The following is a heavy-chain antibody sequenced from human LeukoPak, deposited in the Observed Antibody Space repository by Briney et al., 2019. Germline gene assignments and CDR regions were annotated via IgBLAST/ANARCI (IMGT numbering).Heavy chain of an antibody. CDR2: ISGYNANT. CDR3: ARGSHRLYDYVWGTYESKDY. CDR1: GYTFTNYG. V-gene: IGHV1-18*01. J-gene: IGHJ4*02. Sequence: VASVKVSCKASGYTFTNYGISWVRQAPGQGLEWMGWISGYNANTNYVQKFQGRVTMTTDTSTHTAYMELRSLRSDDTAVYYCARGSHRLYDYVWGTYESKDYWGQGTLVTVSS. D-gene: IGHD3-16*01.